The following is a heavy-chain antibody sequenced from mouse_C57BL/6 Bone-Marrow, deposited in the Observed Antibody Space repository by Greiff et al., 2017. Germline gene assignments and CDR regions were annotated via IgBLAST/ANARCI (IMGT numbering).Heavy chain of an antibody. Sequence: VKLQQSGAELVKPGASVKLSCTASGFNIKDYYIHWVKQRTDQGLEWIGRIDPEDGETKYAPKFQDKATITADTSSKPAYLQLSILTSDDNAVYYCTRSLMYYGTNYWGQGTTLTVSS. CDR2: IDPEDGET. V-gene: IGHV14-2*01. D-gene: IGHD1-1*01. J-gene: IGHJ2*01. CDR1: GFNIKDYY. CDR3: TRSLMYYGTNY.